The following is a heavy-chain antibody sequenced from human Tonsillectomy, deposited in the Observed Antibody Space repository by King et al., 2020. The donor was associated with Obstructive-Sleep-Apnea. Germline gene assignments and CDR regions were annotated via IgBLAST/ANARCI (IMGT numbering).Heavy chain of an antibody. Sequence: VQLVESGGGLVKPGGSLRLSCAASGFTFSTYSMNWVRQAPGKGLEWVSSISSTSSYIYYADSVKGRFTISRDNAKNSLYLQMNSLRAEDTVVYYCARSDGYSYGYHFDYWGQGTLVTVSS. CDR1: GFTFSTYS. CDR3: ARSDGYSYGYHFDY. D-gene: IGHD5-18*01. V-gene: IGHV3-21*01. CDR2: ISSTSSYI. J-gene: IGHJ4*02.